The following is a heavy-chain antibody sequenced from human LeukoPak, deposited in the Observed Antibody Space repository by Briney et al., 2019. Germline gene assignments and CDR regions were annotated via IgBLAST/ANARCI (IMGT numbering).Heavy chain of an antibody. D-gene: IGHD5-24*01. J-gene: IGHJ4*02. CDR2: INHSGRT. V-gene: IGHV4-34*01. CDR3: ARGQFQRDY. Sequence: PSETLSLTCAVYGGSFSGYYWNWIRQPPGKGLEWIGEINHSGRTKYNPSLKSRVTISVNTSKNQFSLILSSVTAADTAVYYCARGQFQRDYWGQGTLVTVYS. CDR1: GGSFSGYY.